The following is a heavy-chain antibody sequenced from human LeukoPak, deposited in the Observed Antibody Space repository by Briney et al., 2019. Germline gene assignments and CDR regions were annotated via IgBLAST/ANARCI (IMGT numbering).Heavy chain of an antibody. Sequence: SQTLSLTCTVSGGSISSGDYYWSWIRQPPGKGLEWIGYIYYSGSTYYNPSLKSRVTISVDTSKHRFSLRLSSVTAADTAVYFCATQNSGYQSGNDAFDIWGQGTMVTVSS. V-gene: IGHV4-30-4*08. CDR3: ATQNSGYQSGNDAFDI. CDR1: GGSISSGDYY. CDR2: IYYSGST. J-gene: IGHJ3*02. D-gene: IGHD3-22*01.